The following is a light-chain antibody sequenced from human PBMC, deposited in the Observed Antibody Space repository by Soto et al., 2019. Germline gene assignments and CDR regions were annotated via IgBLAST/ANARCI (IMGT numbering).Light chain of an antibody. V-gene: IGKV3-11*01. J-gene: IGKJ3*01. CDR3: QQRSNSFT. CDR2: DAS. CDR1: QSVSSY. Sequence: EIVLTQSPATLSLSPGERATLSCRASQSVSSYLAWYQQKPGQAPRLLIYDASNRATGIPARFSGSGSGTHFTLTISCLEADDVAVYYCQQRSNSFTFGPGTKVDIK.